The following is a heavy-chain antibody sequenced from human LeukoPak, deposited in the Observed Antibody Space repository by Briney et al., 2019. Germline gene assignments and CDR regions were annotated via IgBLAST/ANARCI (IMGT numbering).Heavy chain of an antibody. D-gene: IGHD3-16*01. CDR3: AREGASTISHAFDV. J-gene: IGHJ3*01. CDR2: IIQDGSER. Sequence: GGSLRLSCAAAGFPFSTFWMTWVRQAPGKGLEWVANIIQDGSERYYVGSVKGRFTISRDNAKNSLYLQMNSLRAEDTAVYYCAREGASTISHAFDVWGQGKMVTVSS. V-gene: IGHV3-7*01. CDR1: GFPFSTFW.